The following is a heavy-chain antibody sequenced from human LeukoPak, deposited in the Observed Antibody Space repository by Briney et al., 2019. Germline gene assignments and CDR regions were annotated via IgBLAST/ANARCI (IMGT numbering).Heavy chain of an antibody. D-gene: IGHD3-22*01. V-gene: IGHV1-8*01. CDR3: ETSYDSSGYWLYYYYGMDV. J-gene: IGHJ6*02. CDR2: MNPNSGNT. Sequence: ASVKVSCKASGYTFTSYDINWVRQATGQGLEWMGWMNPNSGNTGYAQKFQGRVTMTRNTSISTAYMELSSLRSEDTAVYYCETSYDSSGYWLYYYYGMDVWGQGTTVTVSS. CDR1: GYTFTSYD.